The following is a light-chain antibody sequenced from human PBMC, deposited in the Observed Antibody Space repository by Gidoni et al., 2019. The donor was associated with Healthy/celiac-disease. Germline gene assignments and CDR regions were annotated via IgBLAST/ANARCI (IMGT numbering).Light chain of an antibody. J-gene: IGKJ4*01. CDR3: QQRSNWQGT. V-gene: IGKV3D-11*01. CDR1: QGVSSY. Sequence: EIVLTQSPATLSLSPGERATLSCRASQGVSSYLAWYQQKPGQAPRLLIYDASNRATGIPARFSGSVPGTDFTLTISSLEPEDFAVYYCQQRSNWQGTFGGGTKVEIK. CDR2: DAS.